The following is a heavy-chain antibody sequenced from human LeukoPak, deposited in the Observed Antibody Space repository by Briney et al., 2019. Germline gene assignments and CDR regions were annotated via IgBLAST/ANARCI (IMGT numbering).Heavy chain of an antibody. D-gene: IGHD2-21*02. CDR2: ISQDGSVT. J-gene: IGHJ3*02. V-gene: IGHV3-74*01. Sequence: GGSLRLSCAASGFTLRRNWMHLVRQVPGKGLVWVSRISQDGSVTNSADSVQGRFTISRDDAKNTLYLQMNSLRAEDTAVYYCARALTDTRNGLDIWGQGTMVTVSS. CDR3: ARALTDTRNGLDI. CDR1: GFTLRRNW.